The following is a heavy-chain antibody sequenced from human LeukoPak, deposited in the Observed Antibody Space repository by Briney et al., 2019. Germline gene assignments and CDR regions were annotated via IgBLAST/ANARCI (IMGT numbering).Heavy chain of an antibody. CDR2: ISSSGSAI. D-gene: IGHD2-15*01. Sequence: GGSLRLSCAVSGFTFSSYEMNWVRQAPGKGLEWVSYISSSGSAIYYADSVKGRFTISRDNAKNSLYLQMNSLRAEDTAVYYCAKDAGCSGGSCHQRYYYYMDVWGKGTTVTVSS. CDR1: GFTFSSYE. V-gene: IGHV3-48*03. J-gene: IGHJ6*03. CDR3: AKDAGCSGGSCHQRYYYYMDV.